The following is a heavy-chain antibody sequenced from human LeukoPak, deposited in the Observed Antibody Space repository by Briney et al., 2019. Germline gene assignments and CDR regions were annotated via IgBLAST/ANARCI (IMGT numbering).Heavy chain of an antibody. CDR2: IYYSGST. J-gene: IGHJ4*02. CDR1: GGSISSYY. CDR3: ARAHDYGDYPFDY. Sequence: PSETLSLTCTVSGGSISSYYWSWIRQPPGKGLEWIGYIYYSGSTNYNPSLKSRVTISVDTSKNQFSLKLSSVTAADTAVYYCARAHDYGDYPFDYWGQGTLVTVSS. V-gene: IGHV4-59*01. D-gene: IGHD4-17*01.